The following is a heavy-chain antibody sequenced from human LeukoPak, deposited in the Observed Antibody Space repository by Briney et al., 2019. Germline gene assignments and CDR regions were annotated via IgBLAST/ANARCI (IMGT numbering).Heavy chain of an antibody. CDR1: GYTFTGYY. CDR3: ARGTVTTSTYWYFDL. CDR2: INPNSGGT. Sequence: AASVKVSCKASGYTFTGYYMHWVLQAPGQGLEWMGWINPNSGGTNYAQKFQGRVTMTRDTSISTAYMELSRLRSDDTAVYYCARGTVTTSTYWYFDLWGRGTLVTVSS. D-gene: IGHD4-17*01. J-gene: IGHJ2*01. V-gene: IGHV1-2*03.